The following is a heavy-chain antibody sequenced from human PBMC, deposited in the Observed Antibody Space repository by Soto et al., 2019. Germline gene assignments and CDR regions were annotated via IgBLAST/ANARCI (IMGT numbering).Heavy chain of an antibody. V-gene: IGHV3-21*01. J-gene: IGHJ4*02. CDR3: ARDLPYYDSSGYPQY. Sequence: EVQLVESGGGLVKPGGSLRLSCAASGFTFSSYSMNWVRQAPGKRLEWVSSISSSSSYIYYADSVKGRFTISRDNAKNSLYLQMNSLRAEDTAVYYCARDLPYYDSSGYPQYWGQGTLVTVSS. CDR2: ISSSSSYI. D-gene: IGHD3-22*01. CDR1: GFTFSSYS.